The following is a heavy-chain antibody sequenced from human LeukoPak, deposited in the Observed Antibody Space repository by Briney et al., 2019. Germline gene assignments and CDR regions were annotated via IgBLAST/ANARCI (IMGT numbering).Heavy chain of an antibody. V-gene: IGHV1-18*01. J-gene: IGHJ5*02. CDR2: IGAYNGNT. CDR3: ARGHDSDLYNCFEP. D-gene: IGHD3-16*02. CDR1: GYTFSSYG. Sequence: ASVKVSCKASGYTFSSYGISWLRQAPGQGLEWMGWIGAYNGNTNYAQKLQGRVTMTTDTSTSTAYMELRSLRSDDTAVYYCARGHDSDLYNCFEPWGQGTLVTVSS.